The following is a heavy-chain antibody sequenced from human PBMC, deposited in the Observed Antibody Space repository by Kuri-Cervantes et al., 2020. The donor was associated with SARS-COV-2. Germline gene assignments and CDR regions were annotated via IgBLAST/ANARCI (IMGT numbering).Heavy chain of an antibody. CDR3: ARHRYSYGTPDWFDP. Sequence: SKTLSLTCTVSGGSIGSSSYYWGWIRQPPGKGLEWIGSIYYSGSTYYNPSLKSRVTISVDTSKNQFSLKLSSVTAADTAVYYCARHRYSYGTPDWFDPWGQGTLVTVSS. V-gene: IGHV4-39*01. D-gene: IGHD5-18*01. CDR1: GGSIGSSSYY. J-gene: IGHJ5*02. CDR2: IYYSGST.